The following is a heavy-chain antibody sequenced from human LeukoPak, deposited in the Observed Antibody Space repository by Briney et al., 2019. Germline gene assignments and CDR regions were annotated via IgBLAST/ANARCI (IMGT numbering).Heavy chain of an antibody. J-gene: IGHJ4*02. CDR3: AKSPYYFDY. CDR1: GGSISSDY. Sequence: SETLSLTCTVSGGSISSDYWSWIRQPPRKGLEWIGDVYYSGSTNCNPSLKSRVTMSVDTSKNQFSLTLSSVTAADTAVYYCAKSPYYFDYWGQGTLVTVSS. V-gene: IGHV4-59*01. CDR2: VYYSGST.